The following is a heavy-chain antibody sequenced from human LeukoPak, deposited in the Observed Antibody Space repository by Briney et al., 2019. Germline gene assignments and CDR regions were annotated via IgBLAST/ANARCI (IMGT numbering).Heavy chain of an antibody. CDR1: GFTVSGNY. CDR2: IYSGGST. D-gene: IGHD2-15*01. J-gene: IGHJ4*02. V-gene: IGHV3-53*04. Sequence: AGGSLRLSCAASGFTVSGNYMSWVRQAPGKGLEWVSVIYSGGSTFYADSVMGRFTISRHKSQNTLFLHMNSLRTEDTAVYYCARCSSCDPSYFDSWGQGTLVTVSS. CDR3: ARCSSCDPSYFDS.